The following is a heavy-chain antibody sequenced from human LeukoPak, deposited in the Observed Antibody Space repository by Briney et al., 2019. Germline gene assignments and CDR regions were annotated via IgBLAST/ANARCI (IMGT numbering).Heavy chain of an antibody. CDR3: VREARGYHYTYFDY. CDR1: GFTLGGHD. D-gene: IGHD5-18*01. Sequence: PGGSLRLSCTASGFTLGGHDMHWVRQTTGDGLEWVAAVSAGHHAFYAGSVKGRFTVSREDAKNSLHLQMNSLRAGDTAVYYCVREARGYHYTYFDYWGQGSLVTVSS. J-gene: IGHJ4*02. CDR2: VSAGHHA. V-gene: IGHV3-13*01.